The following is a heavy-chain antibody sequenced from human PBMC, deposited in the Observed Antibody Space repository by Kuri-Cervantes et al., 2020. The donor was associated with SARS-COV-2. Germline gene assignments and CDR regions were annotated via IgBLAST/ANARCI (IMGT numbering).Heavy chain of an antibody. J-gene: IGHJ4*02. Sequence: SVKVSCKASGGTFSSYAISWVRQAPGQGLEWMGRIIPILGTANYAQKFQGRVTITADKSTSTAYMELSSLRSDDTAVYYCARGSITIFGVVTSFDYWGQGTLVTVSA. CDR1: GGTFSSYA. CDR3: ARGSITIFGVVTSFDY. V-gene: IGHV1-69*04. CDR2: IIPILGTA. D-gene: IGHD3-3*01.